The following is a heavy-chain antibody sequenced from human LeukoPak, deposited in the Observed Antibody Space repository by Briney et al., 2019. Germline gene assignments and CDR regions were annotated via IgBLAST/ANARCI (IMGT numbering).Heavy chain of an antibody. Sequence: PSETLSLTCTVSGGSISSYYWSWIRQPPGKGLEWIGYIYYSGSTNCNPSLKSRVTISVDTSKNQFSLKLSSVTAADTAVYYCARMYYDFWVYDYWGQGTLVTVSS. V-gene: IGHV4-59*01. J-gene: IGHJ4*02. CDR3: ARMYYDFWVYDY. CDR1: GGSISSYY. CDR2: IYYSGST. D-gene: IGHD3-3*01.